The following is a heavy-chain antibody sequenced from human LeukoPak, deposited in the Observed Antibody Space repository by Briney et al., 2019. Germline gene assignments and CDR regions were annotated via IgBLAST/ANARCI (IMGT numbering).Heavy chain of an antibody. V-gene: IGHV1-69*13. J-gene: IGHJ4*02. D-gene: IGHD2-15*01. CDR1: GGTFISYA. CDR2: IIPIFGTA. CDR3: ARGKHCSGGSCYPRPFDY. Sequence: ASVNVSCKASGGTFISYAISWVRQAPGQGREWMGGIIPIFGTANYAQKFQGRVTITADESTSTAYMELSSSRSEDTAVYYCARGKHCSGGSCYPRPFDYWGQGTLVTVSS.